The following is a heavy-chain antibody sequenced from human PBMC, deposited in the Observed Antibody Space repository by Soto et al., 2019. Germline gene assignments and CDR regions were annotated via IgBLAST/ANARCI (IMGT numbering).Heavy chain of an antibody. Sequence: EVQLLESGGGLVQPGESLRLSCAASGFTFSSYAMSWVRQAPGKGLEWVSVISGSDDSTYYADSVKGRFTISRDNSKNTLYLQMNSLRDEDTAVYYCAKRCSLSTFDYWGQGTLVTVSS. D-gene: IGHD6-6*01. CDR1: GFTFSSYA. V-gene: IGHV3-23*01. CDR2: ISGSDDST. CDR3: AKRCSLSTFDY. J-gene: IGHJ4*02.